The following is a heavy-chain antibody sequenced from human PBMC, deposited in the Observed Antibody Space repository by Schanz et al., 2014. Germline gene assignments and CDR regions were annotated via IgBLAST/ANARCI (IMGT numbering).Heavy chain of an antibody. CDR2: ISGRDGST. J-gene: IGHJ3*02. V-gene: IGHV3-23*01. Sequence: EVQLLESGGGLVQPGGSLRLSCTASGFPFSSYSMNWVRQAPGKGLEWVSAISGRDGSTYYADSVRGRFTISRDNSKNTLYLQMNSLRAEDTAVYYCAKGRFGELSAFDIWGQGTMVTVSS. D-gene: IGHD3-10*01. CDR3: AKGRFGELSAFDI. CDR1: GFPFSSYS.